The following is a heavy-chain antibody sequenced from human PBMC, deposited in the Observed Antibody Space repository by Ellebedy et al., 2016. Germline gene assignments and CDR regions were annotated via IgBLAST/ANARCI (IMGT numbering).Heavy chain of an antibody. Sequence: SETLSLTCAIYGGSFSNYYWSWVRQPPGKGLEWIGEINHGGTTNYNPSLKSRVTISVDTSKNQFSLKLRSVTAADTAVYYCSRGVATDDWGQGTLVTVSS. CDR3: SRGVATDD. V-gene: IGHV4-34*01. J-gene: IGHJ4*02. CDR2: INHGGTT. D-gene: IGHD5-12*01. CDR1: GGSFSNYY.